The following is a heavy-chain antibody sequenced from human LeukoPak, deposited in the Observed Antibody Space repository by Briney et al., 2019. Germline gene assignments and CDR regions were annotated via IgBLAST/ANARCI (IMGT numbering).Heavy chain of an antibody. Sequence: PGGSLRLSCAASGFTFSSYAMHWVRQAPGKGLEWVAVISYDGSNEYYADSVKGRFTISRDNSKNTLYLQMNSLRAEDTAVYYCARDQLNCSGGSCRNWFDPWGQGTLVTVSS. CDR3: ARDQLNCSGGSCRNWFDP. J-gene: IGHJ5*02. D-gene: IGHD2-15*01. V-gene: IGHV3-30-3*01. CDR2: ISYDGSNE. CDR1: GFTFSSYA.